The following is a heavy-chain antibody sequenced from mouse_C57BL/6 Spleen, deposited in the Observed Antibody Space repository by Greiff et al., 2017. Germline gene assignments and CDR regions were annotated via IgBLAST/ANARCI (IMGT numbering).Heavy chain of an antibody. CDR1: GYTFTDYE. CDR2: IDPETGGT. D-gene: IGHD1-1*01. J-gene: IGHJ2*01. Sequence: VQLQQSGAELVRPGASVTLSCKASGYTFTDYEMHWVKQTPVHGLEWIGAIDPETGGTAYNQKFKGKAILTADKSSSTAYMKLRSLTSEDSAVYYCTRATVVEGNFDDWGQGTTLTVSS. V-gene: IGHV1-15*01. CDR3: TRATVVEGNFDD.